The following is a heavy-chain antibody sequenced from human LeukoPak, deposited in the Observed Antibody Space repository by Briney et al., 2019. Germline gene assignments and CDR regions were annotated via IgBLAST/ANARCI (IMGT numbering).Heavy chain of an antibody. CDR3: ARDQGLYYYDSSGYLDY. CDR1: GYTFTGYY. D-gene: IGHD3-22*01. V-gene: IGHV1-2*02. CDR2: INPNSGGT. Sequence: APVKVSCKASGYTFTGYYMHWVRQAPGQGLEWMGWINPNSGGTNYAQKFQGRVTMTRDTSISTAYMELSRLRSDDTAVYYCARDQGLYYYDSSGYLDYWGQGTLVTVSS. J-gene: IGHJ4*02.